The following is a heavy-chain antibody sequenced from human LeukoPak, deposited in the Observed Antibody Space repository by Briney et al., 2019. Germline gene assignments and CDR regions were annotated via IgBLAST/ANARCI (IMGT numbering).Heavy chain of an antibody. J-gene: IGHJ2*01. CDR1: GGSISSYY. CDR3: ARDSTYYYDSSGYYGRTGFDL. V-gene: IGHV4-4*07. Sequence: SETLSLTCTVSGGSISSYYWSWIRQPAGKGLEWIGLIYTSGSTNYNPSLKSRVTMSVDTSKNQFSLKLSSVTAADTAVYYCARDSTYYYDSSGYYGRTGFDLWGRGTLVTVSS. D-gene: IGHD3-22*01. CDR2: IYTSGST.